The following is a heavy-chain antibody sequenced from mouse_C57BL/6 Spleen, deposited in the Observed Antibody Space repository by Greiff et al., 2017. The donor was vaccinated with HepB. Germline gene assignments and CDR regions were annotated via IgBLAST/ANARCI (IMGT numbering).Heavy chain of an antibody. V-gene: IGHV14-1*01. D-gene: IGHD3-3*01. CDR1: GFNFTDYY. J-gene: IGHJ3*01. CDR2: IDPEYGDT. CDR3: AGADGTGEFAY. Sequence: VQLKQSGAELVRPGASVKLSCTASGFNFTDYYMHWVKQRPVQGLEWIGSIDPEYGDTEYYPKFQGKATMTADTSANTAYLQLSSLTSEDSAVYCCAGADGTGEFAYWGQGTLVTVSA.